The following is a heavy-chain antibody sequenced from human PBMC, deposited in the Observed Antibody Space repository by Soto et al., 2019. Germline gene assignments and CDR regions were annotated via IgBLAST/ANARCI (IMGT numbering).Heavy chain of an antibody. CDR3: AWVDDSSGYYGRLDY. V-gene: IGHV1-69*13. CDR1: GGTFSSYA. Sequence: ASVKVSCKASGGTFSSYAISWVRQAPVQGLEWMGWIIPIFGTANYAQKFQGRVTITADEPTSTAYMELSSLRSEDTAVYYCAWVDDSSGYYGRLDYWGRGTLVTLSS. D-gene: IGHD3-22*01. CDR2: IIPIFGTA. J-gene: IGHJ4*02.